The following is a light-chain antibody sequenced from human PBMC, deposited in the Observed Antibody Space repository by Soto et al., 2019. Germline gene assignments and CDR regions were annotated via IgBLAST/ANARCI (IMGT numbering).Light chain of an antibody. CDR1: QSVSNNY. J-gene: IGKJ1*01. CDR3: LQYGSSPRT. CDR2: GAS. Sequence: EIVLTQSPGTLSLSPGERATLSCRASQSVSNNYLTWYQQKPGQAPRLLIYGASSRATGIPDRFSGYGSGTDFTLTISRLEPGDFALYYCLQYGSSPRTFGQGTKVEIK. V-gene: IGKV3-20*01.